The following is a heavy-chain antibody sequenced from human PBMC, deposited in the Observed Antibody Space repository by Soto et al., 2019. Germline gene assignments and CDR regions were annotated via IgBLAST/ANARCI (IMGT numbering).Heavy chain of an antibody. CDR2: TGATGRTT. V-gene: IGHV3-23*01. D-gene: IGHD1-20*01. CDR1: GFTFCIYA. CDR3: ATVHNTSRSFDY. Sequence: GGALRLSFAAPGFTFCIYAMTWVPQAPGKGLEWVSTTGATGRTTYYSDSVKGRFTVSRDNSKNTLDLQMSNLRAEDTAVYYCATVHNTSRSFDYWGQGTLVTVSS. J-gene: IGHJ4*02.